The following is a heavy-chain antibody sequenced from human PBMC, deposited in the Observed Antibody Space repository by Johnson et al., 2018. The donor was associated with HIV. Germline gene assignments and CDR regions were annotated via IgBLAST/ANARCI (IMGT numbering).Heavy chain of an antibody. V-gene: IGHV3-13*01. Sequence: VQLVESGGGLVQPGGSLRLSCAASGFIFSNYDMHWVRQPTGKGLEWVSGIGTAGDTYYAVSVTGRFTISRGNAKNSLHLQMNSLRAGDTAVYYCARGQQDMGAGAFDIWGQGTMVTVSS. CDR3: ARGQQDMGAGAFDI. J-gene: IGHJ3*02. D-gene: IGHD3-16*01. CDR1: GFIFSNYD. CDR2: IGTAGDT.